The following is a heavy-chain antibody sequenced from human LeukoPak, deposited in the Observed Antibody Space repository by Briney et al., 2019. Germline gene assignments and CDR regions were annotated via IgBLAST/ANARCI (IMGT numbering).Heavy chain of an antibody. D-gene: IGHD3-9*01. CDR1: GFTFSSYE. CDR3: ARVEDYDILTGFDY. V-gene: IGHV3-48*03. CDR2: ISSSGSTR. Sequence: GGSLRLSCAASGFTFSSYEMNWVRQAPGKGLEWVSYISSSGSTRYYADSVKGRFTISRDNAKNSLYLQMNSLRAEDTAVYYCARVEDYDILTGFDYWGQGTLVTVSS. J-gene: IGHJ4*02.